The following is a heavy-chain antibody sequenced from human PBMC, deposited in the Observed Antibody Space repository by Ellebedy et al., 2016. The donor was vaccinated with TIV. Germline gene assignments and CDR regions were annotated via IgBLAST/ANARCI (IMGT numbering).Heavy chain of an antibody. CDR3: ATKVGATDNWFDP. CDR1: GGSFSGYS. Sequence: GSLRLSXAVYGGSFSGYSWSWIRQPPGKGLEWIGEINHSGSTNYNPSLKSRVTISVDTSKNQFSLKLSSVTAADTAVYYCATKVGATDNWFDPWGQGTLVTVSS. V-gene: IGHV4-34*01. CDR2: INHSGST. J-gene: IGHJ5*02. D-gene: IGHD1-26*01.